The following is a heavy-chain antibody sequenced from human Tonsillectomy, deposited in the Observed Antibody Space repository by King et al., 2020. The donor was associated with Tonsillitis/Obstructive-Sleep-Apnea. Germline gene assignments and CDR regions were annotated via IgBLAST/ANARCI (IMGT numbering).Heavy chain of an antibody. J-gene: IGHJ4*02. CDR1: VYTFTSDY. D-gene: IGHD7-27*01. V-gene: IGHV1-46*01. CDR2: INASGGST. CDR3: AYWGAAVDY. Sequence: VQLVESGAEVKKPGASLKVSCKASVYTFTSDYMHWVRQAPGQGREWMVIINASGGSTSYAQKFQGRVTMTRDTSTSTVYMELSSLRTEDTAVYYCAYWGAAVDYWGQGTLVTVSS.